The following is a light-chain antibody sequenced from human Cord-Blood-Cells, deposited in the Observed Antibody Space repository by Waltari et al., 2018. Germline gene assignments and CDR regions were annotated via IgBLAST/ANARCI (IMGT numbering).Light chain of an antibody. CDR3: CSYAGSLV. Sequence: QSALTPPPSVSGSPGQSVTISCPGTSSAVGGYNYVSWYLQPPGNAPKLTIYDVSKRPSGVPDRFAGSKSGNTASLTISGLQAEDEADYYCCSYAGSLVFGGGTKLTVL. V-gene: IGLV2-11*01. CDR2: DVS. J-gene: IGLJ3*02. CDR1: SSAVGGYNY.